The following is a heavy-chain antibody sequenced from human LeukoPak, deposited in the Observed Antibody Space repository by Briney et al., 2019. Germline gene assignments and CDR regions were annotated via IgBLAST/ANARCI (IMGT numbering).Heavy chain of an antibody. CDR3: ARDTLGEGEDANYAVYYFDY. CDR1: GGSISSYY. D-gene: IGHD4/OR15-4a*01. V-gene: IGHV4-4*07. J-gene: IGHJ4*02. Sequence: PSETLSLTCTVSGGSISSYYWSWIRQPAGKGLEWIGRIYTSGSTNYNPSLKSRVTMSVDTSKNQFSLKLSSVTAADTAVYYCARDTLGEGEDANYAVYYFDYWGQGTVVTVSS. CDR2: IYTSGST.